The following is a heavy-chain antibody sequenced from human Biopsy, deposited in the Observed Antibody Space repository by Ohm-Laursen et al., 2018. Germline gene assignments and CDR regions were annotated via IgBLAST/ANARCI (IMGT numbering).Heavy chain of an antibody. Sequence: SVKVSCNASGYTLTGYHVHWVRQAPGQGLEWLGGNIPILGTGNYAQKFQDRVTVAADTSTSTATMELRSLRSDDTAVYYCATKLTGYFHHWGQGTLVIVSS. CDR1: GYTLTGYH. CDR2: NIPILGTG. V-gene: IGHV1-69*06. D-gene: IGHD3-9*01. J-gene: IGHJ1*01. CDR3: ATKLTGYFHH.